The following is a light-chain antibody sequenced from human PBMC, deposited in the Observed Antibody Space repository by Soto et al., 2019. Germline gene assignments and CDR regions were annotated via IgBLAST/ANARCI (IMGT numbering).Light chain of an antibody. CDR1: QSVSSW. V-gene: IGKV1-5*01. Sequence: DIQMTQTPATLSAFAGDRVTVTCRASQSVSSWVAWYQEKPGRGPKLLIYDASTWQSGVPSRFIGSGSGTEFTLTITSLQADDFATDYGQHYNTYSPGTFGQGTRVEVK. CDR3: QHYNTYSPGT. CDR2: DAS. J-gene: IGKJ1*01.